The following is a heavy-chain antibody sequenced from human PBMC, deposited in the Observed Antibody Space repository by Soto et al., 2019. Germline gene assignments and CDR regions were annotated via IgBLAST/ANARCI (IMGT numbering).Heavy chain of an antibody. Sequence: GESLKISCRGSGYTFTSYWIAWVRQRPGKGLEWLGIIYPDDSDTRYSPSFQGQVTISADKSINTAYLQWSSLKASDTATYYCARPASTGGMYFYGMAVWRQGTTVTVSS. CDR3: ARPASTGGMYFYGMAV. CDR1: GYTFTSYW. J-gene: IGHJ6*02. V-gene: IGHV5-51*01. CDR2: IYPDDSDT. D-gene: IGHD2-8*02.